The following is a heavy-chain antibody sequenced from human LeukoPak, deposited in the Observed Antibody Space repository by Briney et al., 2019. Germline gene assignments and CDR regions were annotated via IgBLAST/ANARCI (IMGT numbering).Heavy chain of an antibody. CDR1: RGTFSSYA. CDR2: IIPIFGTA. CDR3: ARDSGNIAAAGIFDY. J-gene: IGHJ4*02. D-gene: IGHD6-13*01. Sequence: GASVKVSCKASRGTFSSYAISWVRQAPGQGLEWMGGIIPIFGTANYAQKFQGRVTITADESTSTAYMELSSLRSEDTAVYYCARDSGNIAAAGIFDYWGQGTLVTVSS. V-gene: IGHV1-69*13.